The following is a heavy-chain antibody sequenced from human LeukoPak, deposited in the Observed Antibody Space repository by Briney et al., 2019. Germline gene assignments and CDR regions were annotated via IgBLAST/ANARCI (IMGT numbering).Heavy chain of an antibody. Sequence: ASVKVSCKASGGTFSSYAISWVRQAPGQGLEWMGRIIPILGIANYAQKFQGRVTITADKSTSTAYMELSSLRSEDTAVYYCAGASVSGPPDYWGQGTLVTVSS. CDR2: IIPILGIA. V-gene: IGHV1-69*04. J-gene: IGHJ4*02. D-gene: IGHD3-10*01. CDR1: GGTFSSYA. CDR3: AGASVSGPPDY.